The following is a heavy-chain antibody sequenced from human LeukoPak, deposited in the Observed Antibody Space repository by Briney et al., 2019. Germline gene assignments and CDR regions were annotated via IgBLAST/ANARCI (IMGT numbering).Heavy chain of an antibody. Sequence: SETLSLTCTVSGGSISSYYWSWIRQPPGKGLEWIGYIYYSGSTNYNPSLKSRVTISVDTSKNQFSLKLSSVTAADTAVYYCARDIRIAAAGVYYFDYWGQGTLVTVSS. CDR2: IYYSGST. V-gene: IGHV4-59*01. J-gene: IGHJ4*02. D-gene: IGHD6-13*01. CDR1: GGSISSYY. CDR3: ARDIRIAAAGVYYFDY.